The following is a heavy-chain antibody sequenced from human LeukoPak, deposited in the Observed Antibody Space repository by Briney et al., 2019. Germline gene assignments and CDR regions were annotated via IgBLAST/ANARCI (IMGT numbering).Heavy chain of an antibody. V-gene: IGHV3-21*01. CDR2: ISSSSSYI. D-gene: IGHD6-19*01. CDR1: GFTFSSYS. CDR3: ARDLKGWNYADY. J-gene: IGHJ4*02. Sequence: GGSLRLSCAASGFTFSSYSMNWVRQAPGKGLEWVSSISSSSSYIYYADSVKGRFTISRDNAKNSLYLQMNSLRAEDTAVYYCARDLKGWNYADYWGQGTLVTVSS.